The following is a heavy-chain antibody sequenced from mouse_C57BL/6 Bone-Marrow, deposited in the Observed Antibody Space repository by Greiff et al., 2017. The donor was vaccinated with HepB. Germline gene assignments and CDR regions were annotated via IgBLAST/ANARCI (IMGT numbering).Heavy chain of an antibody. J-gene: IGHJ3*01. CDR2: IDPSDSYT. V-gene: IGHV1-50*01. Sequence: QVQLQQSGAELVKPGASVKLSCKASGYTFTSYWMQWVKQRPGQGLEWIGEIDPSDSYTNYNQKFKGKATLTVDTSSSTAYMQLSSLTSEDSAVYYCARSRWLLLFAYWGQGTLVTVSA. D-gene: IGHD2-3*01. CDR3: ARSRWLLLFAY. CDR1: GYTFTSYW.